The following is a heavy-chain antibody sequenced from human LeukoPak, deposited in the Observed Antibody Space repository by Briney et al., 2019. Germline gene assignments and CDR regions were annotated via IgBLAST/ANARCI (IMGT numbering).Heavy chain of an antibody. D-gene: IGHD3-10*01. CDR1: GGSISSGSYY. V-gene: IGHV4-61*02. CDR3: ARERPRGYYGSGSDFDY. Sequence: SETLSLTCTVSGGSISSGSYYWSWIRQPAGKGLEWIGRIYTSGSTNYNPSLKSRVTISVDTSKNQFSLKLSSVTAADTAAYYCARERPRGYYGSGSDFDYWGQGTLVTVSS. J-gene: IGHJ4*02. CDR2: IYTSGST.